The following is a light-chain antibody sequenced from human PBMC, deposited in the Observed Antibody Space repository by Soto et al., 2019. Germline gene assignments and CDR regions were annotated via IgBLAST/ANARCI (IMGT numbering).Light chain of an antibody. V-gene: IGKV3-11*01. CDR1: QSVSNY. Sequence: IVLTQSPATLSLSPGERASLSCRASQSVSNYLAWYQQKPGQAPRLLIYNASNRATGIPARFSGSGSGTDFTLTISSLEPEDFAVYYCQQRSDWPTFGQGTRLEIK. CDR3: QQRSDWPT. J-gene: IGKJ5*01. CDR2: NAS.